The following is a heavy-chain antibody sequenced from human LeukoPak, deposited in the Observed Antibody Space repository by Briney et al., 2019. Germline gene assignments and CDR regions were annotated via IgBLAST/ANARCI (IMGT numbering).Heavy chain of an antibody. CDR1: GGSISSSNYY. CDR2: IYTSGST. D-gene: IGHD5-18*01. J-gene: IGHJ6*03. Sequence: PSETLSLTCTVSGGSISSSNYYWGWIRQPPGKGLEWIGRIYTSGSTNYNPSLMSRVTMSVDTSKNQFSLKLSSVTAADTVVYYCARGIQLWPLYYYYMDVWGKGTTVTVSS. V-gene: IGHV4-39*07. CDR3: ARGIQLWPLYYYYMDV.